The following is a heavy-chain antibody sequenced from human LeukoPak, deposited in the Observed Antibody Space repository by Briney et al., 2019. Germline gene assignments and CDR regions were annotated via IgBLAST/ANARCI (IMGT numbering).Heavy chain of an antibody. V-gene: IGHV1-8*03. CDR2: MNPNSGNT. CDR3: ASSAVGADFDY. J-gene: IGHJ4*02. Sequence: ASVKVSFKASGYTFTSYDINWVRQATGQGLEWMGWMNPNSGNTGYAQKFQGRVTITRNTSISTAYMELSSLRSEDTAVYYCASSAVGADFDYWGQGTLVTVSS. D-gene: IGHD1-26*01. CDR1: GYTFTSYD.